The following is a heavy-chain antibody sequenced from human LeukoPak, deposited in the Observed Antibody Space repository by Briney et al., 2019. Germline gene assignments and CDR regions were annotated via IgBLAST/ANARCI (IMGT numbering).Heavy chain of an antibody. V-gene: IGHV3-48*04. Sequence: PGGSLRLSCVGSGFTFSSYIMNWVRQAPGKGLEWVAHIRRSSSTIYYADSVKGRFTISRDNAKNSLYLQMNSLRAEDTAVYYCTRRDSSGYYYYYPLDYWGQGTLVTVSS. D-gene: IGHD3-22*01. CDR2: IRRSSSTI. J-gene: IGHJ4*02. CDR1: GFTFSSYI. CDR3: TRRDSSGYYYYYPLDY.